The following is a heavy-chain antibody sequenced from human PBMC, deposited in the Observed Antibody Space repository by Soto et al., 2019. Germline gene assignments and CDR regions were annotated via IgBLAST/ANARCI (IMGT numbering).Heavy chain of an antibody. D-gene: IGHD3-10*01. Sequence: QVQLVQSGAEVKKPGSSVRVSCKASGDTFTFYSINWVRQAPGLGLEWMGRINPILSMSNYAQSFQGRVTMTADKSTGTAYMELSSLRSEDKAMYYCASSYGSGYRAFDYWGQGSLVTVSS. CDR3: ASSYGSGYRAFDY. J-gene: IGHJ4*02. CDR2: INPILSMS. V-gene: IGHV1-69*02. CDR1: GDTFTFYS.